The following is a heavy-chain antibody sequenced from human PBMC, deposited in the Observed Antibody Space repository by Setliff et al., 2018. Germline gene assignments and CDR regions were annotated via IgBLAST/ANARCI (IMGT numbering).Heavy chain of an antibody. Sequence: SVKVSCKASGGTFSSYGISWVRQAPGQGLEWMGGTIPVFGTTDHAQKFQGRVTIMTDESTSTAYMELRSLRPDDTAVYYCVRGSGPWVVVAIPFDRWGQGTLVTVSS. CDR1: GGTFSSYG. D-gene: IGHD2-2*02. V-gene: IGHV1-69*05. J-gene: IGHJ4*02. CDR2: TIPVFGTT. CDR3: VRGSGPWVVVAIPFDR.